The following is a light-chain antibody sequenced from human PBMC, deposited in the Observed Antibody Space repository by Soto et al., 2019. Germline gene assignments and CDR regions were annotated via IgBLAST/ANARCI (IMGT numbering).Light chain of an antibody. CDR2: EVS. Sequence: QSALTQPASVSGSPGQSITIYCTGTSSDIGDYNYVSWYQQHPGKAPKLMIYEVSNRPSGVSNRFSGSKSGNTASLTISGLQAEDEGDYYCSSYTNSGYVFGTGTKLTVL. V-gene: IGLV2-14*01. J-gene: IGLJ1*01. CDR1: SSDIGDYNY. CDR3: SSYTNSGYV.